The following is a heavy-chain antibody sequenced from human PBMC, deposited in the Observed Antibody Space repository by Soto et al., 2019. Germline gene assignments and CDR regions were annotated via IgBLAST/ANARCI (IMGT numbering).Heavy chain of an antibody. V-gene: IGHV3-33*01. CDR2: IWYDGSKK. J-gene: IGHJ4*02. Sequence: QVQLVDSGGGVVQPGRSLRLSCAACGFIFSHYGMHWVRQAPGKGLEWVAVIWYDGSKKYYADSVKGRFTISRDSSESTVYLQMSSLTAEDTAVYYCTRDSDRISRFSQFDYWGQGTLVTVSS. D-gene: IGHD2-15*01. CDR1: GFIFSHYG. CDR3: TRDSDRISRFSQFDY.